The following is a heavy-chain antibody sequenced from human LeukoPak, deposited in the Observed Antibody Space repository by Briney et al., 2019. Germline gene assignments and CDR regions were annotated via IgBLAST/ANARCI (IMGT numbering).Heavy chain of an antibody. CDR3: AKGRADSGQGT. V-gene: IGHV4-39*01. D-gene: IGHD1-26*01. Sequence: SETLSLTCTVSGDSISSSDYYWGWIRQPPGKGLEWIGSIYYSGSTYYNPSLKSRVTISVDTSKNQFSLRLSSVTAADTAVYYCAKGRADSGQGTWGQGTLVTVSS. CDR2: IYYSGST. CDR1: GDSISSSDYY. J-gene: IGHJ5*02.